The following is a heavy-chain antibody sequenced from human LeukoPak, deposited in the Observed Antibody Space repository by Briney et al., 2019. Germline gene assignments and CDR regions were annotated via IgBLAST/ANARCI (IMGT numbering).Heavy chain of an antibody. Sequence: SETLSLTCAVYGGSFSGYYWSWIRQPPGKGLEWIGEIYHSGNTNYNPSLQSRVAISLDKSSNQFSLRLMSVTAADTAMYFCAREEMPGKFDYWGQGILVTVSS. CDR2: IYHSGNT. D-gene: IGHD1-26*01. V-gene: IGHV4-34*01. CDR1: GGSFSGYY. CDR3: AREEMPGKFDY. J-gene: IGHJ4*02.